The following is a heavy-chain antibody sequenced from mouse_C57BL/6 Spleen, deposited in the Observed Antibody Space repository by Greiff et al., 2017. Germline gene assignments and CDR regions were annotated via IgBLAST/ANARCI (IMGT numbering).Heavy chain of an antibody. V-gene: IGHV1-82*01. CDR1: GYAFSRSC. Sequence: VQLQQSGPELVKPGASVKISCKASGYAFSRSCMNWVKQRPGQGLEWIGRFYPGDGDTNYNGKFKGKATLTADKSSSTAYMQLSSLTSEDAAVDVWAISGSSPPFDYWGQGTTLTVSS. CDR2: FYPGDGDT. J-gene: IGHJ2*01. CDR3: AISGSSPPFDY. D-gene: IGHD1-1*02.